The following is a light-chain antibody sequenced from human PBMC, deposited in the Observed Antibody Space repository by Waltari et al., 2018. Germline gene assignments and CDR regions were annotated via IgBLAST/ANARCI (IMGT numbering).Light chain of an antibody. Sequence: SALTQPASVSASPGQSITISCTGSSSDIGSYDLVAWYQQHPGKAPHLLIYEVDKRPSGVSYRFFGSKSGNAASLTVSGLQPEDEGHYFCSSYTYGGPWVFGGGTLLTVL. CDR3: SSYTYGGPWV. J-gene: IGLJ2*01. CDR2: EVD. CDR1: SSDIGSYDL. V-gene: IGLV2-23*02.